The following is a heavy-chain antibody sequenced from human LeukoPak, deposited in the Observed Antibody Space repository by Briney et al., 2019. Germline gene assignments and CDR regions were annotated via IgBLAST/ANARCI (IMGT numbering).Heavy chain of an antibody. V-gene: IGHV3-74*01. CDR1: GFSFSSYW. CDR2: INSDGSST. CDR3: ARDAPYSGSYCPWFDP. Sequence: QPGGSLRLSCATSGFSFSSYWIHWVHQAPGKGLLWVSNINSDGSSTNYADSVKGRFIISRDNAKNTLYLQMNSLRAEDTAVYYCARDAPYSGSYCPWFDPWGQGTLVTVSS. J-gene: IGHJ5*02. D-gene: IGHD1-26*01.